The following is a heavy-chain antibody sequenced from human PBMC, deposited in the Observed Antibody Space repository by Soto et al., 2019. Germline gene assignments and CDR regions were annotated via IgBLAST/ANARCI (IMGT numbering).Heavy chain of an antibody. D-gene: IGHD3-10*01. CDR1: GFTFSSYS. CDR2: ISSSSSYI. CDR3: ARHKLYGSGSYYYYMDV. V-gene: IGHV3-21*01. Sequence: VQLVESGGGLVKPGGSLRLSCAASGFTFSSYSMNWVRQAPGKGLEWVSSISSSSSYIYYADSVKGRFTISRDNAKNSLYLQMNSLRAEDTAVYYCARHKLYGSGSYYYYMDVWGKGTTVTVSS. J-gene: IGHJ6*03.